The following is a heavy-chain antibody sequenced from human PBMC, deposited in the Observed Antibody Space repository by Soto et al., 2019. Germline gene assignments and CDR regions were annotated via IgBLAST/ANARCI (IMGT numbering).Heavy chain of an antibody. CDR2: VNHSGKT. Sequence: LSLTCAVYGGSFINYSYSWIRQAPGKGLEWIGEVNHSGKTDYNPSLKSRGTISVDTSKNQFSLKLISVTAADTAVYYCAAMYYDFWSATLNSAYWGQGTPVTVSS. CDR3: AAMYYDFWSATLNSAY. V-gene: IGHV4-34*01. D-gene: IGHD3-3*01. CDR1: GGSFINYS. J-gene: IGHJ4*02.